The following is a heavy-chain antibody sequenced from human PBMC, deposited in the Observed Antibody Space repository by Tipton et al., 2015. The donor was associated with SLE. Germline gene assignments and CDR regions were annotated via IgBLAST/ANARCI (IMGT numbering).Heavy chain of an antibody. J-gene: IGHJ1*01. V-gene: IGHV4-38-2*02. D-gene: IGHD1-7*01. CDR1: SYSIYNGFY. Sequence: GLVKPSETLSLTCSVSSYSIYNGFYWGWIRQSPGKGLEWIGNIYYSGGIYYNPSLMSRVTISVDTSKNQFSLKLRSVTAADTAVYYCAKVINDWNYEWGPGTLVTVSS. CDR3: AKVINDWNYE. CDR2: IYYSGGI.